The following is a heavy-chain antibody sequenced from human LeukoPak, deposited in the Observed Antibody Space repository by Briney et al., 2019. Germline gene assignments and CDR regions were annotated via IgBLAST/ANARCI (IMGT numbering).Heavy chain of an antibody. J-gene: IGHJ6*03. CDR3: ARMYSGSYLTYYYYYMDV. V-gene: IGHV3-7*01. Sequence: GGSLRLSCAASGFTFSSYWMSWVRQAPGKGLEWVANIKQDGSEKYYVDSVKGRFTISRDNAKNSLYLQMNSLRAEDTAVYYCARMYSGSYLTYYYYYMDVWGKGTTVTISS. D-gene: IGHD1-26*01. CDR1: GFTFSSYW. CDR2: IKQDGSEK.